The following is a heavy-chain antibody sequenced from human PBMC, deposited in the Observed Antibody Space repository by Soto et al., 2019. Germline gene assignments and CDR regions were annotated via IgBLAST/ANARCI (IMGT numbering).Heavy chain of an antibody. J-gene: IGHJ6*03. Sequence: EVQLLESGGGLVQPGGSLRLSCAASGFTFSSYAMNWVRQAPGKGLELVSAISGSGGSTYYADSVKGRFTISRDNSKNTLYLQMNSLRAEDTAVYYCAKEVYCSSTSCYYYMDVWGKGTTVTVSS. CDR2: ISGSGGST. V-gene: IGHV3-23*01. D-gene: IGHD2-2*01. CDR1: GFTFSSYA. CDR3: AKEVYCSSTSCYYYMDV.